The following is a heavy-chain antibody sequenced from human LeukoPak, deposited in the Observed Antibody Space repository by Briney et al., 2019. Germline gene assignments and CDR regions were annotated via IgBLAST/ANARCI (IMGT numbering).Heavy chain of an antibody. CDR2: ISGTYGNT. J-gene: IGHJ4*02. D-gene: IGHD2-15*01. CDR3: VKDVGYCSSRTCYKPFDY. CDR1: GFTFSIYA. Sequence: PGGTLRLSCAPSGFTFSIYAMSWVPPAPGEGRGWVSTISGTYGNTYYADSVKGRFSISRDNSKNTLYLQMNSLRAEDTAVYFCVKDVGYCSSRTCYKPFDYWGEGALVTVSS. V-gene: IGHV3-23*01.